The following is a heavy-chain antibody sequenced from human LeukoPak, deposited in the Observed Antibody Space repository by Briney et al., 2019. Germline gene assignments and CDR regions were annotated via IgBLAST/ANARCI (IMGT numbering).Heavy chain of an antibody. CDR3: ARDGLAAATLHWCFDL. CDR2: ISTSSSYI. J-gene: IGHJ2*01. V-gene: IGHV3-21*01. CDR1: GFTFSSYN. Sequence: GGSLRLSRAASGFTFSSYNMNWVRQAPGKGLEWVSSISTSSSYIYYADSVKGRFTISRDNARNSLYLQMNSLRAEDTAVYYCARDGLAAATLHWCFDLWGRGTLVTVSS. D-gene: IGHD2-15*01.